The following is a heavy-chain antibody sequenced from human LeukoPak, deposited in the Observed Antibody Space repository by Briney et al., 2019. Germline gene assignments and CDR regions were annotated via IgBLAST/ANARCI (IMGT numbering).Heavy chain of an antibody. CDR2: IFYSGST. D-gene: IGHD6-19*01. V-gene: IGHV4-61*05. CDR1: GGSISSSSYY. J-gene: IGHJ4*02. Sequence: PSETLSLTCTVSGGSISSSSYYWGWIRQPPGKGLEWIGYIFYSGSTTDYNPSLKSRVTISVDTSKNQFSLKLSSVTAADTAIYYCARSGWMGGWRKDFDYWGQGTLVTVSS. CDR3: ARSGWMGGWRKDFDY.